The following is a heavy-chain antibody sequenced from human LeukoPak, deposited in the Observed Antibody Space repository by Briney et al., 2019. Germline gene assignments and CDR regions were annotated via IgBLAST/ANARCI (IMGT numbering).Heavy chain of an antibody. CDR1: GYSISSGYY. CDR2: IYHSGST. V-gene: IGHV4-38-2*02. D-gene: IGHD2-2*01. J-gene: IGHJ4*02. Sequence: SETLSLTCTVSGYSISSGYYWGWIRQPPGKGLEWIGSIYHSGSTYYNPSLKSRVSISVDGSKNQFSLKLTSVTAADTAIYYCARIDPAVTDYWGQGTLVSVSS. CDR3: ARIDPAVTDY.